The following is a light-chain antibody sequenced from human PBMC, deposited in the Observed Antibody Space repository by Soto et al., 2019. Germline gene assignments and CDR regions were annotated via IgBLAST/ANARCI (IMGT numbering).Light chain of an antibody. CDR2: AAS. CDR3: QQANSSPYT. J-gene: IGKJ2*01. V-gene: IGKV1D-12*01. CDR1: QDSSTW. Sequence: DIQLTQSPSSVSASVGDTVTITCRASQDSSTWLAWYQQKPGKAPKLLVYAASTLQSGVPSRFSGSGSGTEFTLTINSLPREDFATYYCQQANSSPYTFGQGTVLDIK.